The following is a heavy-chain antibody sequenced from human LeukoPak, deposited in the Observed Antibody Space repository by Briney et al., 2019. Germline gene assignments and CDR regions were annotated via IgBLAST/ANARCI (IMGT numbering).Heavy chain of an antibody. V-gene: IGHV3-48*01. CDR3: ARGGITMVRGTKRYFDY. D-gene: IGHD3-10*01. CDR2: ISSSSSTI. J-gene: IGHJ4*02. Sequence: GGSLRLSCAASGFTFSSYSMNWVRQAPGKGLEWVSYISSSSSTIYYADSVKGRFTISRDNAKNSLYLQMNSLRAEDTAVYYCARGGITMVRGTKRYFDYWGQGTLVTVSS. CDR1: GFTFSSYS.